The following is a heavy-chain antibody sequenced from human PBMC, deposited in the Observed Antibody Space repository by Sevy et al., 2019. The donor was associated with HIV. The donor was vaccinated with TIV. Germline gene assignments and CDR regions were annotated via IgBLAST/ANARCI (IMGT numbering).Heavy chain of an antibody. V-gene: IGHV3-30*18. CDR1: GFTFSSYG. J-gene: IGHJ5*02. CDR2: ISYDGSNK. D-gene: IGHD6-19*01. Sequence: GGSLRLSCAASGFTFSSYGMHWVRQAPGKGLDWVTVISYDGSNKYYADSVKGRFTISRDNSKNTLYLQRNSLRVEDTAVYYCAKGGQWLVRDWFDPWGQGTLVTVSS. CDR3: AKGGQWLVRDWFDP.